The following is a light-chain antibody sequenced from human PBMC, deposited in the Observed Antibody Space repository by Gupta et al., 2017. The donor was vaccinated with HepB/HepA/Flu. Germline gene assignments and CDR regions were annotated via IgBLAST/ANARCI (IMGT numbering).Light chain of an antibody. CDR2: DVT. V-gene: IGLV2-11*01. CDR1: SSNVGGYNY. Sequence: QSALTQPRSVSGSTGQSVTISSTGTSSNVGGYNYVSWYQQPPGEAPKLIIFDVTKRPSGVPDRFSGSKSGNTASLTISGLRSEDEADYYCLAHAGNDIFVFGTGTTVTAL. J-gene: IGLJ1*01. CDR3: LAHAGNDIFV.